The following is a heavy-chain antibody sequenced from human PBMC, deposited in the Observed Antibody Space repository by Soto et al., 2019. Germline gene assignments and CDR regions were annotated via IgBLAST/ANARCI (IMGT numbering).Heavy chain of an antibody. V-gene: IGHV5-51*01. CDR1: GYKVSTWHNFTSYW. J-gene: IGHJ4*02. CDR2: IYPGDSDT. Sequence: GESLKISCMGSGYKVSTWHNFTSYWIAWVRQMPGEGLEWMGIIYPGDSDTRYSPSFQGQVTISADKSISTAYLQWSSLKGSEYISSIDDTGNYTPYADSVKGRFTISRDNSKNTLYLQMSSLRPEDTAVYYCVKDHGTAMIRGGLDSWGQGALVTVSS. CDR3: DTGNYTPYADSVKGRFTISRDNSKNTLYLQMSSLRPEDTAVYYCVKDHGTAMIRGGLDS. D-gene: IGHD1-26*01.